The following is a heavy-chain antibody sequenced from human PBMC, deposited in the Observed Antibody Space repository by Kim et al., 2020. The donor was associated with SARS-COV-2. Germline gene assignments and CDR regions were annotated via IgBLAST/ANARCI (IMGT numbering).Heavy chain of an antibody. J-gene: IGHJ5*02. Sequence: RSLTARVTISVDPSNNQFSLKLSSVTAADTAVYYCARAGDCSSTSCHFDPWGQGTLVTVSS. CDR3: ARAGDCSSTSCHFDP. V-gene: IGHV4-39*01. D-gene: IGHD2-2*01.